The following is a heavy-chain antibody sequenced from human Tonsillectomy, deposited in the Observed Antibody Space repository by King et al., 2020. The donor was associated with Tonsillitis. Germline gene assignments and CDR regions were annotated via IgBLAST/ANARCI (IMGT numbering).Heavy chain of an antibody. CDR2: IYYSGST. CDR3: ERSDWGAFDI. J-gene: IGHJ3*02. Sequence: VQLQESGPGLVKPSETLSLTCTVSGGSITSYYWNWIRQPPGKGLEWIGYIYYSGSTNYNPSLKSRVTISVDTSKNQFSLKLSSVTAADTAVYYCERSDWGAFDIWAKGQWSPSLQ. V-gene: IGHV4-59*08. D-gene: IGHD2-21*01. CDR1: GGSITSYY.